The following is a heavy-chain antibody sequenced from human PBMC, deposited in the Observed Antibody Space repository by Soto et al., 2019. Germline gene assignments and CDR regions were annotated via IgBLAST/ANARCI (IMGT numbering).Heavy chain of an antibody. CDR3: AKERTRHFDY. D-gene: IGHD1-1*01. CDR2: IPYDGNNK. CDR1: GFTFGSYG. J-gene: IGHJ4*02. Sequence: GRSLRLSCAASGFTFGSYGMHWVRQAPGKGLEWVAVIPYDGNNKYYADSVKGRLTISRDNSKNMVSLQMNSLRAEDTAVYYCAKERTRHFDYWGQGIPVTVSS. V-gene: IGHV3-30*18.